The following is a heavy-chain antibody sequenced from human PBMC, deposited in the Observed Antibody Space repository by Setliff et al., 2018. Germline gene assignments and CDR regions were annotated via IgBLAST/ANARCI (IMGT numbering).Heavy chain of an antibody. Sequence: SETLSLTCTVSGDPMSSRRYYWAWIRQPPGKGLEWIGSMYYGGGGGTYYNASLKSRVTISVDTSKNQFSLKLNSVTAADTAVYYCARAPRYFDPTGSYFDYWGQGTLVTVSS. CDR3: ARAPRYFDPTGSYFDY. CDR2: MYYGGGGGT. D-gene: IGHD3-9*01. CDR1: GDPMSSRRYY. J-gene: IGHJ4*02. V-gene: IGHV4-39*07.